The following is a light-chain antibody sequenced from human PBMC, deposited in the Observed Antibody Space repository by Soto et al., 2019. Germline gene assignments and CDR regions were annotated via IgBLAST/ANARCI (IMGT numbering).Light chain of an antibody. CDR3: SLYAGSNNVV. V-gene: IGLV2-8*01. Sequence: QSVLTQPPSASGSPGQSVAISCTGTSSDIGAYKFVSWYQQHPGKAPKLIIYEVSIRPSGVPDRFSGSKSGNTASLTVPGLLAEDEADYYCSLYAGSNNVVFGGGTKLTVL. J-gene: IGLJ2*01. CDR2: EVS. CDR1: SSDIGAYKF.